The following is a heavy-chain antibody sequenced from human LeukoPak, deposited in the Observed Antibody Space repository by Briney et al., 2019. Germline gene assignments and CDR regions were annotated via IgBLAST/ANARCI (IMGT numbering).Heavy chain of an antibody. CDR1: GYSISSGYY. Sequence: PSETLSLTCAVSGYSISSGYYWGWIRQPPGKGLEWIGSIYHSGSTYYNPSLKSRVTISVDTSKNQFSLKLSSATAADTAVYYCARYYYDSSGYSTADTDYWGQGTLVTVSS. D-gene: IGHD3-22*01. J-gene: IGHJ4*02. CDR2: IYHSGST. V-gene: IGHV4-38-2*01. CDR3: ARYYYDSSGYSTADTDY.